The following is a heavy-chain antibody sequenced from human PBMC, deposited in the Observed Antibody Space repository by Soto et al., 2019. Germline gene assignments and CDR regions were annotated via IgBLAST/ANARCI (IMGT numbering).Heavy chain of an antibody. J-gene: IGHJ6*02. Sequence: QVQLVQSGGEVKKPGASVKVSCKASGYTFTIYGINWVRQAPGQGLEWMGWISPDNGNTNYAQKLQGRVTMTTDTSTNTAYMELRSLRSDDTAVYCCARALGYSGYAGMDVWGQGTTVTVSS. V-gene: IGHV1-18*01. CDR1: GYTFTIYG. D-gene: IGHD5-12*01. CDR2: ISPDNGNT. CDR3: ARALGYSGYAGMDV.